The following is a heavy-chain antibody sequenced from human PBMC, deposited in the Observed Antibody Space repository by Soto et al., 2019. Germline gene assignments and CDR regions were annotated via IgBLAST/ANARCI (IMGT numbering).Heavy chain of an antibody. CDR2: IFYSGST. Sequence: QLLLQESGPGLVKPSETLSLTCTVSGGSISSSSYYWGWIRQPPGKGLEWIGSIFYSGSTYYNPSLKSRVTISVDTSKNNFSLKLSSVTAADTAVYYCARHLTYCSAGSCYSDFPYYGMDVWGQGTTVTVSS. D-gene: IGHD2-15*01. CDR3: ARHLTYCSAGSCYSDFPYYGMDV. CDR1: GGSISSSSYY. J-gene: IGHJ6*02. V-gene: IGHV4-39*01.